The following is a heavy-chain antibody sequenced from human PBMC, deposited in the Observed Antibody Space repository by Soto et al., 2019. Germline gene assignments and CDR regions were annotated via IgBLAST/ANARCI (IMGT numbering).Heavy chain of an antibody. CDR1: GGSFSGYY. J-gene: IGHJ4*02. V-gene: IGHV4-34*01. CDR2: INHSGST. D-gene: IGHD2-15*01. Sequence: SETLSLTCAVYGGSFSGYYWSWIRQPPGKGLEWIGEINHSGSTNYNPSLKSRVTISVDTSKNQFSLKLSSVTAADTAVYYCARGNGYCSGGSCYSIDYWGQGTLVTVSS. CDR3: ARGNGYCSGGSCYSIDY.